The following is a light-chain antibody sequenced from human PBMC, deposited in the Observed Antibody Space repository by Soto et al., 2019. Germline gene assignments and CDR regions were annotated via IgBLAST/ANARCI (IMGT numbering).Light chain of an antibody. Sequence: QSALTQPASVSGYPGQAITISCTGTSSDVGLYNHVSWYQQHPGKAPKLMIYDVTTRPSGVSNRFSGSKSGNTASLTISGLQAEYEADYYCSSYTSSSTKVFGGWTKLTVL. CDR1: SSDVGLYNH. V-gene: IGLV2-14*01. CDR2: DVT. CDR3: SSYTSSSTKV. J-gene: IGLJ2*01.